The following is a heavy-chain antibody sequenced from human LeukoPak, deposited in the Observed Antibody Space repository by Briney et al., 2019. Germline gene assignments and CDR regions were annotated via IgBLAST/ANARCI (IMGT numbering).Heavy chain of an antibody. CDR3: ARISCTGGSCKPCSYYDMDV. V-gene: IGHV3-33*01. CDR2: IWYDGSNK. Sequence: GRSLRLSCAASGFTFFTHGMHWVRQAPGKGLEWVAVIWYDGSNKYYGDSVKGRLTISRDNSKNMLYLQMNSLRVEDTAVYYCARISCTGGSCKPCSYYDMDVWGQGTTVIVSS. J-gene: IGHJ6*02. D-gene: IGHD2-15*01. CDR1: GFTFFTHG.